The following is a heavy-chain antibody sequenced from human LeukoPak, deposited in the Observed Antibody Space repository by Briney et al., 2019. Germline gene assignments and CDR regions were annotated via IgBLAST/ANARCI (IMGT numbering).Heavy chain of an antibody. D-gene: IGHD3-10*01. CDR3: ARGGRAITMVRGVDMDV. J-gene: IGHJ6*03. CDR2: ISAYNGNT. CDR1: GYTFTSYG. Sequence: ASVKVSCKASGYTFTSYGISWVRQAPGQGLEWMGWISAYNGNTNYAQKLQGRVTMTTDTSTSTAYMELSSLRSEDTAVYYCARGGRAITMVRGVDMDVWGKGTTVTISS. V-gene: IGHV1-18*01.